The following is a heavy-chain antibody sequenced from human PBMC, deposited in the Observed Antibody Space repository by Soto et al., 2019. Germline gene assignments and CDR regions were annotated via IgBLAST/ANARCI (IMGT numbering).Heavy chain of an antibody. D-gene: IGHD3-10*01. CDR1: GFTFSSYS. CDR3: VCEYYYGSGSWTFVGFDL. Sequence: GGSLRLSCAASGFTFSSYSMNWVRQAPGKGLEWVSYISSSSSTIYYADSVKGRFTISRDNAKNSLYLQMNSLRAEDTAVYYSVCEYYYGSGSWTFVGFDLWGRGTLVTVSS. CDR2: ISSSSSTI. V-gene: IGHV3-48*01. J-gene: IGHJ2*01.